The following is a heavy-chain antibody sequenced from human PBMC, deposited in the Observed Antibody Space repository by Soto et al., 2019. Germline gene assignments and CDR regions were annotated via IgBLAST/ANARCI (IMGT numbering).Heavy chain of an antibody. CDR1: GFTFGDYA. CDR2: IRSKAYGGTT. D-gene: IGHD4-17*01. V-gene: IGHV3-49*04. CDR3: TSFYGDYVSDWFDP. Sequence: LRLSCTSSGFTFGDYAMSWVRQAPGKGLEWVGFIRSKAYGGTTEYAASVKGRFTISRDDSKSIAYLQMNSLKTEDTAVYYCTSFYGDYVSDWFDPWGQGTLVTVSS. J-gene: IGHJ5*02.